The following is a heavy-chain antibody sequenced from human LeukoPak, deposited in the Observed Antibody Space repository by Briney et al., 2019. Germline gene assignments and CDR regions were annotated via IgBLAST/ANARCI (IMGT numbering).Heavy chain of an antibody. Sequence: SETLSLTCAVYGGSFSGYYWSWIRQPPGKGLEWIGEINHSGSTNYNPSLKSRVTISVDTSKNQFSLKLSSVTAADTAVYYCARAGFSGEWLPHDAFGIWGQGTMVTVSS. CDR3: ARAGFSGEWLPHDAFGI. CDR1: GGSFSGYY. J-gene: IGHJ3*02. V-gene: IGHV4-34*01. CDR2: INHSGST. D-gene: IGHD5-12*01.